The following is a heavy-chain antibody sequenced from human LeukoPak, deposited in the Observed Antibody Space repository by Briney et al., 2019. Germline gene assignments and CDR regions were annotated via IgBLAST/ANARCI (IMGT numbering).Heavy chain of an antibody. V-gene: IGHV3-30*14. D-gene: IGHD2-2*01. Sequence: GGSLRLSCAASGFTFNSYAMHWVRQAPGKGLEWVAVISSDGSNNYYADSVKGRFTISRDNSKNTLYLQMNSLRAEDTAVYYCARDIVPPGICFDFWGQGTLVTVSS. CDR1: GFTFNSYA. CDR3: ARDIVPPGICFDF. CDR2: ISSDGSNN. J-gene: IGHJ4*02.